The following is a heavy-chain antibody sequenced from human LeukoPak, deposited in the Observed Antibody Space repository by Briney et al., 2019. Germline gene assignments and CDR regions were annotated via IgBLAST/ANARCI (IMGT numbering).Heavy chain of an antibody. Sequence: GGSLRLSCAASGFTFSSYGMHWVRQAPGKGLEWVAVISYDGSNKYYADSVKGRFTISRDNSENTLYLQMNSLRAEDTAVYYCAKDLEYIVVVPAAIGSDYWGQGTLVTVSS. D-gene: IGHD2-2*02. CDR2: ISYDGSNK. CDR1: GFTFSSYG. CDR3: AKDLEYIVVVPAAIGSDY. J-gene: IGHJ4*02. V-gene: IGHV3-30*18.